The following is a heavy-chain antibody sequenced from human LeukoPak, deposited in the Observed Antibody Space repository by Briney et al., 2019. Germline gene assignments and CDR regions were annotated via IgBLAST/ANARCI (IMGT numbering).Heavy chain of an antibody. J-gene: IGHJ6*02. Sequence: QPGGSLRLSCAASGFTFSSYAMSWVRQAPGKGLDWVSAISGSGGSTYYADSVKGRFTISRDNSKNTLYLQMNSLRAEDTAVYYCAKDYYDSSGYYFNYGMDVWGQGTTVTVSS. D-gene: IGHD3-22*01. CDR1: GFTFSSYA. CDR3: AKDYYDSSGYYFNYGMDV. CDR2: ISGSGGST. V-gene: IGHV3-23*01.